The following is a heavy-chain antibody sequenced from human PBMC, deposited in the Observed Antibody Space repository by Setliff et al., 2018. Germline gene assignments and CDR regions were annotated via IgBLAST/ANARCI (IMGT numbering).Heavy chain of an antibody. V-gene: IGHV1-18*01. Sequence: ASVKVSCKSSGYTFTNYGITWVRQAPGQGLEWMGWVSTYNGDTKYAQNFRGRVTMTRDTSTSTVYMELNSLTSDDTAVYYCARAGLAAAGRKGVFDHWGQGTLVTVSS. CDR3: ARAGLAAAGRKGVFDH. J-gene: IGHJ4*02. D-gene: IGHD6-25*01. CDR2: VSTYNGDT. CDR1: GYTFTNYG.